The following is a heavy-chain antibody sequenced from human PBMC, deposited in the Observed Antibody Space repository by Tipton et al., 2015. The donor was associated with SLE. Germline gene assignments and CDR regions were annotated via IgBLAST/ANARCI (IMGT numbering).Heavy chain of an antibody. CDR1: GYSISSGYY. Sequence: TLSLTCTVSGYSISSGYYWGWIRQPPGKGLEWIGSIYHSGSTYYNPSLKSRVTTSVDTSKNQFSLKLSSVTAADTAVYYCARDIVLGGGAFDIWGQGTMVTVSS. CDR2: IYHSGST. J-gene: IGHJ3*02. CDR3: ARDIVLGGGAFDI. D-gene: IGHD3-16*01. V-gene: IGHV4-38-2*02.